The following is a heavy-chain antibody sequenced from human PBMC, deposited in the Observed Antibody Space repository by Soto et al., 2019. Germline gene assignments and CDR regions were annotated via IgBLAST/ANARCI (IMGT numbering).Heavy chain of an antibody. D-gene: IGHD4-17*01. CDR1: GYTFTSYA. Sequence: GASVKVSCKASGYTFTSYAMHWVRQAPGQRLEWMGWINAGNGNAKYSQKFQGRVTITRDTSASTAYMELSSLRSEDTAVYYCAEVAPSRTYGDLYYFEYRAQGSLDPVS. CDR3: AEVAPSRTYGDLYYFEY. CDR2: INAGNGNA. J-gene: IGHJ4*02. V-gene: IGHV1-3*01.